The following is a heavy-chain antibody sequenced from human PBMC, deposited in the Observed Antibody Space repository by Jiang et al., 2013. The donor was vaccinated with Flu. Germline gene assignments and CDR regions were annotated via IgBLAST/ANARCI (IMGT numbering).Heavy chain of an antibody. CDR1: GFTFNEDY. J-gene: IGHJ5*02. Sequence: SLRLSCAASGFTFNEDYMTWVRQAPGKGLEWISYISLSSSYINYADSVKGRFTISRDNSKNSLYLEMNSLRADDTAVYYCARGGIVVAWGQGTLVTVSS. CDR2: ISLSSSYI. CDR3: ARGGIVVA. V-gene: IGHV3-11*06. D-gene: IGHD2-2*01.